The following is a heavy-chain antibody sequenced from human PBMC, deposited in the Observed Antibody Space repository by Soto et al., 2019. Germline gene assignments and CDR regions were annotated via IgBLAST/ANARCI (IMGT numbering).Heavy chain of an antibody. Sequence: QVQLVQSGAEVKKPGSSVKVSCKASGGTFSSYAISWVRQAPGQGLEWMGGIIPIFGTANYAQKFQGRVTITAEEATSTAYMELSSLRSEDTAVYYCASDVIAAAGTAGWGQGTLVTVSS. J-gene: IGHJ4*02. V-gene: IGHV1-69*12. CDR1: GGTFSSYA. D-gene: IGHD6-13*01. CDR3: ASDVIAAAGTAG. CDR2: IIPIFGTA.